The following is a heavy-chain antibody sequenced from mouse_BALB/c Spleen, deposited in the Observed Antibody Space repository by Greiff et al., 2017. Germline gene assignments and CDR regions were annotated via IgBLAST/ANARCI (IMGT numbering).Heavy chain of an antibody. D-gene: IGHD2-3*01. J-gene: IGHJ4*01. V-gene: IGHV1-4*02. CDR3: ARLGGYYVYYAMDY. CDR1: GYTFTSYT. CDR2: INPSSGYT. Sequence: QVQLQQSAAELARPGASVKMSCKASGYTFTSYTMHWVKQRPGQGLEWIGYINPSSGYTEYNQKFKDKTTLTADKSSSTAYMQLSSLTSEDSAVYYGARLGGYYVYYAMDYWGQGTSVTVSS.